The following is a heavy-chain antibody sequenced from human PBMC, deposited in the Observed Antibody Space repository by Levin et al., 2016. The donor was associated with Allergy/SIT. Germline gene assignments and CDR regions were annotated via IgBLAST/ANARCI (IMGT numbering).Heavy chain of an antibody. CDR1: GGTFSASS. Sequence: SVKVSCKISGGTFSASSISWVRQAPGQGLGWMGRVIPMPDISNYAQKFQGRVTITADKSTDTAYMELRSLTSDDTAVYYCARGRTLGGDGYKNYYSYMDVWGNGTTVTVSS. CDR3: ARGRTLGGDGYKNYYSYMDV. D-gene: IGHD5-24*01. CDR2: VIPMPDIS. V-gene: IGHV1-69*04. J-gene: IGHJ6*03.